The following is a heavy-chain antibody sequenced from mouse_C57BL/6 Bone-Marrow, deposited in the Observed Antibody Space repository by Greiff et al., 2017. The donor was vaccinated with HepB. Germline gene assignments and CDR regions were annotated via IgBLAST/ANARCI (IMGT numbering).Heavy chain of an antibody. V-gene: IGHV1-55*01. Sequence: QVQLKQPGAELVKPGASVKMSCKASGYTFTSYWITWVKQRPGQGLEWIGDIYPGSGSTNYNEKFKSKATLTVDTSSSTAYMQLSSLTSEDSAVYYCARSAYYGNWDYAMDYWGQGTSVTVSS. D-gene: IGHD2-10*01. J-gene: IGHJ4*01. CDR1: GYTFTSYW. CDR3: ARSAYYGNWDYAMDY. CDR2: IYPGSGST.